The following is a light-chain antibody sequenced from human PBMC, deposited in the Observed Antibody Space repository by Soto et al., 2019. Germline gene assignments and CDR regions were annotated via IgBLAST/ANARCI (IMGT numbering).Light chain of an antibody. CDR3: QQSYSTPLT. CDR2: AAS. V-gene: IGKV1-39*01. CDR1: QSISSY. J-gene: IGKJ4*01. Sequence: DIQMTQSPSSLSASVGDRVTITCLASQSISSYLNWYQQNPGKAPKLMIYAASSLQSGVPSRFSGSGSGTDFTLTISSLQPEDFATYYCQQSYSTPLTFGGGTKGEIK.